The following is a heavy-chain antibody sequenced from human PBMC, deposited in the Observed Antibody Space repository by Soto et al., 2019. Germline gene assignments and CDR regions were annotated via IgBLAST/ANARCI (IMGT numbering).Heavy chain of an antibody. CDR3: ARGDCISTSCYGANYYGMDV. V-gene: IGHV1-18*01. Sequence: QVQLVQFGAEVKKPGASVKVSCKASGYTFTSYGISWVRQAPGQGLEWMGWISAYNGNTNYAQKLQGRVTMTTDTSXXTXYXXLRSLRSDDTAVYYCARGDCISTSCYGANYYGMDVWGQGTTVTVSS. CDR1: GYTFTSYG. CDR2: ISAYNGNT. D-gene: IGHD2-2*01. J-gene: IGHJ6*02.